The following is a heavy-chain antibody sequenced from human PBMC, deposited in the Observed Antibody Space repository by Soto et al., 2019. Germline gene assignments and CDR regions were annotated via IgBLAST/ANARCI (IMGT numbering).Heavy chain of an antibody. J-gene: IGHJ4*02. CDR2: IIPIFGTA. CDR1: GGTFSSYA. Sequence: QVQLVQSGAEVKKPGSSVKVSCKASGGTFSSYAISWVRQAPGQGLEWMGGIIPIFGTANYAQKFQGRVTITADESTSTAYMELSSLRSEDTAVYYCARTKRGYSDYYFDYWGQGTLVTVSS. V-gene: IGHV1-69*01. D-gene: IGHD5-12*01. CDR3: ARTKRGYSDYYFDY.